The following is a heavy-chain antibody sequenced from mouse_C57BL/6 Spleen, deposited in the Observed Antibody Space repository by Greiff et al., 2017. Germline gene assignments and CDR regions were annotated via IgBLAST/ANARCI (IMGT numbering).Heavy chain of an antibody. J-gene: IGHJ1*03. CDR2: ISDGGSYT. Sequence: EVQLVESGGGLVKPGGSLKLSCAASGFTFSSYAMSWVRQTPEKRLEWVATISDGGSYTYYPDNVKGRFTISRDNAKNNLYLQMSHLKSEDTAMYYCARDPIYYYGTGGYFDVWGTGTTVTVSS. V-gene: IGHV5-4*01. CDR3: ARDPIYYYGTGGYFDV. D-gene: IGHD1-1*01. CDR1: GFTFSSYA.